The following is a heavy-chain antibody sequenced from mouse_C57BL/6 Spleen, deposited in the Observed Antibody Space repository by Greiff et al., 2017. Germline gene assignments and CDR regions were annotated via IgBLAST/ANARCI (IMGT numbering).Heavy chain of an antibody. J-gene: IGHJ4*01. Sequence: EVQLQESGPELVKPGASVKISCKASGYSFTGYYLNWVKQSPEKSLEWIGEINPSTGGTTYNQKFKANATLTVDKSSSTAYMQLKSLTSEDSAVYYGATVVVPYYYTMDYWGQGTSVTVSS. D-gene: IGHD1-1*02. CDR1: GYSFTGYY. V-gene: IGHV1-42*01. CDR3: ATVVVPYYYTMDY. CDR2: INPSTGGT.